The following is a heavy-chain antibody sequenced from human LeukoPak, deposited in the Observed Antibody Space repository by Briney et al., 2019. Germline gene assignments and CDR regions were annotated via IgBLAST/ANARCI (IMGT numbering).Heavy chain of an antibody. D-gene: IGHD5-24*01. CDR3: AKVPPEMATIPLLDY. Sequence: GGSLRLSCAASGFTFSSYGMHWVRQAPGKGLEWVAFIRYDGSNKYYADSVKGRFTISRDNSKNTLYLQMNSLRAEDTAVYYCAKVPPEMATIPLLDYWGQGTLVTVSS. CDR1: GFTFSSYG. J-gene: IGHJ4*02. V-gene: IGHV3-30*02. CDR2: IRYDGSNK.